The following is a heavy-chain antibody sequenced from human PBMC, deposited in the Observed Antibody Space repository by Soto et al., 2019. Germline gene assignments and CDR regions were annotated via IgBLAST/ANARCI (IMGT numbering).Heavy chain of an antibody. D-gene: IGHD3-10*01. CDR2: ISSSGPTM. CDR1: GFTFSDYY. V-gene: IGHV3-11*01. CDR3: AIAHGGEYFQQ. Sequence: QVQLVESGGGLVKPGGSLRLSYAASGFTFSDYYMSWIRQAPGKGLEWVSYISSSGPTMYYADSVKGRFTISRDNAKISLYLQMNSMRAEDTTVYYCAIAHGGEYFQQWGQGTLVTVSS. J-gene: IGHJ1*01.